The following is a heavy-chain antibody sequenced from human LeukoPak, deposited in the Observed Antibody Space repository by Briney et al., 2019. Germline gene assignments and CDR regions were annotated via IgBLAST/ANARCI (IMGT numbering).Heavy chain of an antibody. D-gene: IGHD2-8*01. J-gene: IGHJ3*02. CDR2: INSDGSST. Sequence: PGGALRLSRAASRFTFSSYWMHWVRQAPGKGLAWVSRINSDGSSTSYADSVKGRFTISRDNAKNTLYLQLNSLRDEDTAVYYCARGNGHGFDMWGQGTMVTVSS. V-gene: IGHV3-74*01. CDR1: RFTFSSYW. CDR3: ARGNGHGFDM.